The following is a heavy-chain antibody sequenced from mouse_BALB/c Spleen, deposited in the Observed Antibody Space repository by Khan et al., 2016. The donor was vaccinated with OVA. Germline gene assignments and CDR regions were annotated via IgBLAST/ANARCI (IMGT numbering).Heavy chain of an antibody. CDR2: INPRSGYT. J-gene: IGHJ4*01. V-gene: IGHV1-4*01. D-gene: IGHD2-14*01. CDR3: ARRTTEYALDY. Sequence: QIQLVQSGAELARPGASVKMSCKASGYTFTSHTMHWVKQRPEQGLEWIGYINPRSGYTQYNQKFNDKATLTADISSSTAYMQLSSLTSEDSAVYYCARRTTEYALDYWGQGTSVTVSS. CDR1: GYTFTSHT.